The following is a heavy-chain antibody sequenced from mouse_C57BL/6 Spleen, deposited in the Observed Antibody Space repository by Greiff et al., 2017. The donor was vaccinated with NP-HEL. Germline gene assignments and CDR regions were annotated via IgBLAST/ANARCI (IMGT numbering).Heavy chain of an antibody. J-gene: IGHJ3*01. Sequence: VQLQQSGPELVKPGASVKISCKASGYAFSSSWMNWVKQRPGKGLEWIGGIYPGDGDTNYNGKFKGKATLTADKSSSTAYMQLSSLTSEDSAVYFCARAAGLYLAYWGQGTLVTVSA. V-gene: IGHV1-82*01. CDR3: ARAAGLYLAY. D-gene: IGHD6-1*01. CDR2: IYPGDGDT. CDR1: GYAFSSSW.